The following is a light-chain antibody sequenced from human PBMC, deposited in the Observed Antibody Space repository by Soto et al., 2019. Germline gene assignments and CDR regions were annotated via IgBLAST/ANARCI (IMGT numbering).Light chain of an antibody. Sequence: ESMLTQSPGPLSLSPGERATLSCRASQSVSTRYLAWYQQKHGQAPRLLIYGASIRATGIPDRFSGSGSRTDFTITISRLEPEDFAVYYCHQFGSSPPAFTFGQGTKLEI. CDR1: QSVSTRY. J-gene: IGKJ2*01. CDR3: HQFGSSPPAFT. V-gene: IGKV3-20*01. CDR2: GAS.